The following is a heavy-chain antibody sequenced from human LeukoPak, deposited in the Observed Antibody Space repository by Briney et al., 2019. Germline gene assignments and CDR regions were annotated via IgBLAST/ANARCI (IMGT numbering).Heavy chain of an antibody. D-gene: IGHD2-15*01. V-gene: IGHV4-31*03. J-gene: IGHJ4*02. CDR3: ARADSEINYFDY. Sequence: PSETLSLTCTVSGGSISSGGYYWSWIRQHPGKGLEWIGYIYYSGSTYYNPSLKSRVTISVDRSKNQFSLKLSSVTAADTAVYYCARADSEINYFDYWGQGTLVTVSS. CDR2: IYYSGST. CDR1: GGSISSGGYY.